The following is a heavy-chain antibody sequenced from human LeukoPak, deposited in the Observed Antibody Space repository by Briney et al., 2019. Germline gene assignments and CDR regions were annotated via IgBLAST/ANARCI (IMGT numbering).Heavy chain of an antibody. V-gene: IGHV3-33*01. D-gene: IGHD4-17*01. CDR3: ARDRKSTVTYP. J-gene: IGHJ5*02. Sequence: PGGSLRLSCAASGFXFSSYGMHWVRQAPGKGLEWVAVIWYDGSNKYYADSVKGRFTISRDNSKNTLYLQMNSLRAEDTAVYYCARDRKSTVTYPWGQGTLVTVSS. CDR2: IWYDGSNK. CDR1: GFXFSSYG.